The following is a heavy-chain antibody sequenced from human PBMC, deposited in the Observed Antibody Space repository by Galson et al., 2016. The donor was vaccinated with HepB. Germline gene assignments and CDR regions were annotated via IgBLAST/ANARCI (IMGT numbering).Heavy chain of an antibody. D-gene: IGHD3-10*01. J-gene: IGHJ4*02. CDR3: ARASNYYSGGMYYFDF. CDR2: INPSGGRT. CDR1: GYTFTTHD. Sequence: SVKVSCKASGYTFTTHDMHWVRQAPGQGLEWMGEINPSGGRTNYPQQLQGRVTMTSDTSTSTVYMELTSLRSEDTAVYYCARASNYYSGGMYYFDFWGQGTLVTVSS. V-gene: IGHV1-46*01.